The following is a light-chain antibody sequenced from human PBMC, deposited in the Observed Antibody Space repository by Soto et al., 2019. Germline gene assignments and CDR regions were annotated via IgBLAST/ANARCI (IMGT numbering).Light chain of an antibody. CDR2: DAS. CDR1: QSVRRS. CDR3: QQYNNWPLT. J-gene: IGKJ4*01. Sequence: EIVMTQSPATLSVSPGERATLSCRASQSVRRSLAWHQQKPGQAPRLLIYDASTGATGIPARFSGSGSGTEFTLTISSLQSEDFAFYYCQQYNNWPLTFGGGTKVDIK. V-gene: IGKV3-15*01.